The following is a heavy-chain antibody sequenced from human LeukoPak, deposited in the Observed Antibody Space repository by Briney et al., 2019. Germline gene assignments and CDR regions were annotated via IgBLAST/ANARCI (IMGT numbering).Heavy chain of an antibody. D-gene: IGHD3-10*01. Sequence: ASVKVSCKASEYTFSGYYFSSMRRAPGQWLEWMGWIDPDNGNTNFAQNFQGRATFTRATSSSTCDMELTSLRFDDTAVYYCARGDDYGSPKLITEWGQGTLVTVSS. J-gene: IGHJ4*02. V-gene: IGHV1-2*02. CDR3: ARGDDYGSPKLITE. CDR2: IDPDNGNT. CDR1: EYTFSGYY.